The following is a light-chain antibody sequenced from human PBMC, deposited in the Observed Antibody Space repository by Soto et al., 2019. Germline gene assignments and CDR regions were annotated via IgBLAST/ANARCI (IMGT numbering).Light chain of an antibody. J-gene: IGLJ3*02. Sequence: QSVLTQPASVSGSPGQSITISCTGTSSDVGSYNLVSWDQQHPGKAPKLMIYEGSKRPSGVSNRFSGSKSGNTASRTISGCQAEDEADYYCCSYAGSSTFGFGGGAKLTVL. V-gene: IGLV2-23*03. CDR2: EGS. CDR3: CSYAGSSTFG. CDR1: SSDVGSYNL.